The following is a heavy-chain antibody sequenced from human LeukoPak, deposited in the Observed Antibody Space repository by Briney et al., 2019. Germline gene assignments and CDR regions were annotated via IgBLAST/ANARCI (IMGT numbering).Heavy chain of an antibody. CDR2: IYHSGST. CDR3: ARGCYDSSGYYHDY. J-gene: IGHJ4*02. CDR1: GGSISSYY. V-gene: IGHV4-59*12. D-gene: IGHD3-22*01. Sequence: SETLSLTCTVSGGSISSYYWSWIRQPPGKGLEWIGYIYHSGSTYYNPSLKSRVTISVDRSKNQFSLKLSSVTAADTAVYYCARGCYDSSGYYHDYWGQGTLVTVSS.